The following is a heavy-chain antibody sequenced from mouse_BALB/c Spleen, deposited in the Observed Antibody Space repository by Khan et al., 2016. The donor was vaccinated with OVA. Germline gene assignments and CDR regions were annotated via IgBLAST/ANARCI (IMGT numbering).Heavy chain of an antibody. CDR3: TRIYRSDFDY. Sequence: VQLQQSGPVLVRPGASVKISCKASGYSFTGYFMNWVMQSHGKSLEWIGRINPHIGETFYNQRFKDKATLTVDESSSTAHMELRSLASEDSAVYYCTRIYRSDFDYWCQGTTLTVSS. D-gene: IGHD1-1*01. CDR1: GYSFTGYF. V-gene: IGHV1-20*02. J-gene: IGHJ2*01. CDR2: INPHIGET.